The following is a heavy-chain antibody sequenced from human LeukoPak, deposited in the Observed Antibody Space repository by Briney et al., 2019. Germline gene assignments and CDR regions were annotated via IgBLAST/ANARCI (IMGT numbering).Heavy chain of an antibody. CDR1: GFTFSDYY. Sequence: PGGSLRLSCAASGFTFSDYYMSWIRQAPGKGLEWVSYISSSGSTIYYADSVKGRFTISRDNAKNSLYLQMNSLRAEDTAVYYCARGPGYSGYDYTQIRRYCFDYWGQGTLVTVSS. D-gene: IGHD5-12*01. CDR3: ARGPGYSGYDYTQIRRYCFDY. V-gene: IGHV3-11*01. J-gene: IGHJ4*02. CDR2: ISSSGSTI.